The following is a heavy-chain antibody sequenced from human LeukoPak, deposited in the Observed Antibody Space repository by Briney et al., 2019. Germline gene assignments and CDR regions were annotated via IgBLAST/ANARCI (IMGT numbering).Heavy chain of an antibody. CDR1: GFTFSSYS. CDR3: ARDMNKADWELPYHEAFDV. J-gene: IGHJ3*01. CDR2: ISSSSSYI. D-gene: IGHD1-7*01. Sequence: GGSLRLSCAASGFTFSSYSMNWVRQAPGKGLEWVSSISSSSSYIYYADSVKGRFTISRDNAKNSLYLQMNSLRAEDTAVYYCARDMNKADWELPYHEAFDVWGQGTMVAVSA. V-gene: IGHV3-21*01.